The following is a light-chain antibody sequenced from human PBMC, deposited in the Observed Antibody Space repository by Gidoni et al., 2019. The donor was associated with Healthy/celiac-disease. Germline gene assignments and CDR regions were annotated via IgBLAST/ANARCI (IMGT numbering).Light chain of an antibody. J-gene: IGKJ4*01. Sequence: EIVLTQSPGTLSLSPGERATLSCRASQSVSSSYLAWYQQKPGQAPRLLINGASSRANGIPDRISGGGSGTEFTLTISRLEPEDFAVYYCQQYGSSPPLTFGGGTKVEIK. CDR3: QQYGSSPPLT. CDR1: QSVSSSY. V-gene: IGKV3-20*01. CDR2: GAS.